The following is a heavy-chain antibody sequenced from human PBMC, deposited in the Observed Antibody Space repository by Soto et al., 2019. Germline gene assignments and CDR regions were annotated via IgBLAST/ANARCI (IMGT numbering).Heavy chain of an antibody. J-gene: IGHJ4*02. V-gene: IGHV3-23*01. CDR1: EVIVSRNY. CDR2: ISGSGGST. CDR3: ANSRSFDY. Sequence: PGGSLRLSCAASEVIVSRNYMSWVRQAPGRGLEWVSAISGSGGSTYYADSVKGRFTISRDNSKNTLYLQMNSLRAEDTAVYYCANSRSFDYWGQGTLVTVSS.